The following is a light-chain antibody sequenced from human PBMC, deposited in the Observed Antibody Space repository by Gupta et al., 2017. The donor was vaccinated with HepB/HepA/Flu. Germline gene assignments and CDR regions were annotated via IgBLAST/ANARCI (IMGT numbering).Light chain of an antibody. Sequence: DVVMTQTPLSLSVTPGQPASISCRSSQSLLHSDGKTYLSWYLQKPGQPPQLLIYGGSNRGSGMPERFSGRGSGTEFTLKISGVEAEDVGVYYCRQSKQLPRTFGQGTKVEIK. V-gene: IGKV2D-29*01. CDR3: RQSKQLPRT. J-gene: IGKJ1*01. CDR2: GGS. CDR1: QSLLHSDGKTY.